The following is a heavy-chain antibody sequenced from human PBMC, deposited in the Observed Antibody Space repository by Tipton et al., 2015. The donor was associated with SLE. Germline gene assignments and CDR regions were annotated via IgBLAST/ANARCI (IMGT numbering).Heavy chain of an antibody. J-gene: IGHJ3*02. CDR1: GFTFSSYG. CDR2: IRYDGSNK. D-gene: IGHD5-12*01. CDR3: AKDYLDIVATGAFDI. Sequence: SLRLSCAASGFTFSSYGMHWVRQAPGKGLEWVAFIRYDGSNKYYADSVKGRFTISRDNSKNTLYPQMNSLRAEDTAVYYCAKDYLDIVATGAFDIWGQGTMVTVSS. V-gene: IGHV3-30*02.